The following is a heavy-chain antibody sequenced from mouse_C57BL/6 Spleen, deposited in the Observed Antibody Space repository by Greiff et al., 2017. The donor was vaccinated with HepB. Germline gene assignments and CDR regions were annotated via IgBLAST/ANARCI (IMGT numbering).Heavy chain of an antibody. V-gene: IGHV1-61*01. Sequence: VQLQQPGAELVRPGSSVKLSCKASGYTFTSYWMDWVKQRPGQGLEWIGNIYPSDSETHYNQKFKDKATLTVDKSSSTAYMQLSSLTSEDSAVYYCARGVVTTDYFDYWGQGTTLTVSS. CDR3: ARGVVTTDYFDY. CDR1: GYTFTSYW. J-gene: IGHJ2*01. CDR2: IYPSDSET. D-gene: IGHD2-2*01.